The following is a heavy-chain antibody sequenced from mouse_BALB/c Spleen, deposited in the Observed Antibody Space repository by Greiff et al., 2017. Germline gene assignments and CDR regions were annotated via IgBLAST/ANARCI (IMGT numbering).Heavy chain of an antibody. Sequence: QVQLKQSGAELARPGASVKLSCKASGYTFTSYWMQWVKQRPGQGLEWIGAIYPGDGDTRYTQKFKGKATLTADKSSSTAYMQLSSLASEDSAVYYCATDYGRGYAMDYWGQGTSVTVSS. J-gene: IGHJ4*01. CDR3: ATDYGRGYAMDY. D-gene: IGHD1-1*01. CDR1: GYTFTSYW. V-gene: IGHV1-87*01. CDR2: IYPGDGDT.